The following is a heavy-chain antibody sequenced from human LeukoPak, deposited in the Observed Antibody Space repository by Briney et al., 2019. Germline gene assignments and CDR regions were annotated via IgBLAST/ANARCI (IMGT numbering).Heavy chain of an antibody. CDR2: VHYIGNT. D-gene: IGHD3-3*01. CDR3: ANTRFAITIFGVTQNYYYGMDV. CDR1: GGSVSSSNYY. V-gene: IGHV4-39*02. J-gene: IGHJ6*02. Sequence: SETLSLTCTVSGGSVSSSNYYWGWLRQPPGKGLEWIGNVHYIGNTYYNPSLKSRITISVDTSKNHFSLNLSSVTAADTAVYYCANTRFAITIFGVTQNYYYGMDVWGQGTTVTVSS.